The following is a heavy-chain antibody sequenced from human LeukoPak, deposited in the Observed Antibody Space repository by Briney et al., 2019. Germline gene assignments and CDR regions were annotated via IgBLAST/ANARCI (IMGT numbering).Heavy chain of an antibody. Sequence: QPGRSLRLSCAASGFTFSSYAMYWVRQAPGKGLEWIGRVRDRSKSYTTEYAASVKGRFTVSRDDSMNSVYLQMSNLRTDDSAVYYCTRARDSGSQADYWGQGTLVTVSS. D-gene: IGHD1-26*01. V-gene: IGHV3-72*01. J-gene: IGHJ4*02. CDR2: VRDRSKSYTT. CDR3: TRARDSGSQADY. CDR1: GFTFSSYA.